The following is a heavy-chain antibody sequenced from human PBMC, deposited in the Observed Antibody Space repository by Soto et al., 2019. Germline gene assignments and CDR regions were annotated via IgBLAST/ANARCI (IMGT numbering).Heavy chain of an antibody. CDR1: GFTFSSYG. V-gene: IGHV3-33*01. J-gene: IGHJ5*02. CDR2: IWYDGSNK. CDR3: ARDYQVVVAAATSNWFDP. D-gene: IGHD2-15*01. Sequence: GGSLRLSCAASGFTFSSYGMHWVRQAPGKGLEWVAVIWYDGSNKYYADSVKGRFTISRDNSKNTLYLQMNSLRAEDTAVYYCARDYQVVVAAATSNWFDPWGQGTLVTVSS.